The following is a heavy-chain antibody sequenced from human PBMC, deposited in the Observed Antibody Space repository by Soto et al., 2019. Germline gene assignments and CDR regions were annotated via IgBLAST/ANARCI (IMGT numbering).Heavy chain of an antibody. Sequence: SETLSLTCTVSGGSISSYYWSWIRQPAGKGLEWIGRVYVMGATNYNPSLKSRVTISGDTSKNQFSLKLTSVTAADTAVYYCARSSGDDFFYYGMDVWGHGTTVTVSS. CDR1: GGSISSYY. CDR3: ARSSGDDFFYYGMDV. D-gene: IGHD4-17*01. CDR2: VYVMGAT. J-gene: IGHJ6*02. V-gene: IGHV4-4*07.